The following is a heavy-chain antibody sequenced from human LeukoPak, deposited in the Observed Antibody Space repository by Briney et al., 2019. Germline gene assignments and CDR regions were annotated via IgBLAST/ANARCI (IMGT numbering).Heavy chain of an antibody. V-gene: IGHV4-59*08. J-gene: IGHJ5*02. CDR3: ARQGGNWFDP. CDR2: IYYSGST. CDR1: GGSISSYY. Sequence: LSETLSLTCTVSGGSISSYYWSWTRQPPGKGLEWIGYIYYSGSTNYNPSLKSRVTISVDTSKNQFSLKLSSVTAADTAVYYCARQGGNWFDPWGQGTLVTVSS.